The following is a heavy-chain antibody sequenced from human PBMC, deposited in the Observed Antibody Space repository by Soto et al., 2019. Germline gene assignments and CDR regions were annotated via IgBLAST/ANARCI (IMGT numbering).Heavy chain of an antibody. CDR3: ARHLFSSRDSSGYFALDAFDI. V-gene: IGHV5-51*01. Sequence: PGESLKISCKGSGYSFSSYWIGWVRQMPGKGLEWMGIIYPGDSDTRYSPSFQGQVTISADKSISTAYLQWSSLKASDTAMYYCARHLFSSRDSSGYFALDAFDIWGQGTVVTVSS. CDR1: GYSFSSYW. D-gene: IGHD3-22*01. CDR2: IYPGDSDT. J-gene: IGHJ3*02.